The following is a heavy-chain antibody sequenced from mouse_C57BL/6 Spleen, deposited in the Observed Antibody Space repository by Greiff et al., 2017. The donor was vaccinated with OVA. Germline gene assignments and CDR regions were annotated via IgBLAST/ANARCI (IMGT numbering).Heavy chain of an antibody. D-gene: IGHD3-2*02. V-gene: IGHV1-54*01. J-gene: IGHJ2*01. CDR2: INPGSGGT. CDR3: ARLVDSSGYGY. Sequence: QVQLQQSGAELVRPGTSVKVSCKASGYAFTNYLIEWVKQRPGQGLEWIGVINPGSGGTNYNEKFKGKATLTADKSSSTAYMQLSSLTSEDSAVYFCARLVDSSGYGYWGKGTTLTVSS. CDR1: GYAFTNYL.